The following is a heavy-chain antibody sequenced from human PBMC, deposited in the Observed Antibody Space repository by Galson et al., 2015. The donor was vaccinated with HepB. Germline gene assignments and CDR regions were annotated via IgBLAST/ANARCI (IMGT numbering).Heavy chain of an antibody. D-gene: IGHD3-3*01. CDR3: VKDLGPHYDFWSGYSGDVFDY. Sequence: SLRLSCAASGFTFSSYAMHWVRQAPGKGLEYVSAISSNGGSTYYADSVKGRFTISRDNSKNTLYLQMSSLRAEDTAVYYCVKDLGPHYDFWSGYSGDVFDYWGQGTLVTVSS. CDR1: GFTFSSYA. V-gene: IGHV3-64D*06. CDR2: ISSNGGST. J-gene: IGHJ4*02.